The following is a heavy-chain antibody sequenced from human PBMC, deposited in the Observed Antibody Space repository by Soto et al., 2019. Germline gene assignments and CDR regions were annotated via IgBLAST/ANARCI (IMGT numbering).Heavy chain of an antibody. Sequence: QVQLVQSGAEVKQPGSSVRVACEVSGGTFTSDAISWVRQAPGQGLEWMGGITPVFETPNYAQKFQGRVTITADESTDSTGTAYMELNRLTSDDTAVYYCARAIHGYNYRVDFWGQGTTVTVS. V-gene: IGHV1-69*01. J-gene: IGHJ6*02. CDR2: ITPVFETP. CDR3: ARAIHGYNYRVDF. CDR1: GGTFTSDA. D-gene: IGHD5-12*01.